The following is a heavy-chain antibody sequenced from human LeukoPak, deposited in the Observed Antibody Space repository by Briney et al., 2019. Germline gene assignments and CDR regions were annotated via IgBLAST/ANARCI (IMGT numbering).Heavy chain of an antibody. CDR1: GYSFTNYW. V-gene: IGHV5-51*01. CDR3: ARGSATAGFDY. Sequence: GESLQISCQGSGYSFTNYWIGWVRQMPGKGLEWMGIIYPGDSDTRYSPSFQGQVTISADKSISTAYLQWSSLKASDTAMYYCARGSATAGFDYWGQGTLVTVSS. CDR2: IYPGDSDT. D-gene: IGHD2-15*01. J-gene: IGHJ4*02.